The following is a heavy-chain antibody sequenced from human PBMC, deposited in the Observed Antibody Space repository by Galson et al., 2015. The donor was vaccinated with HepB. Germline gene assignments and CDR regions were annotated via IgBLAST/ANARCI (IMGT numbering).Heavy chain of an antibody. CDR3: AREGQSGGGCDY. CDR1: GGTFSSYA. CDR2: IIPILGIA. Sequence: SVKVSCKASGGTFSSYAISWVRQAPGQGLEWMGRIIPILGIANYAQKFQGRVTITADKSTSTAYMELSSLRSEDTAVYYCAREGQSGGGCDYWGQGTLVTVSS. D-gene: IGHD2-21*01. V-gene: IGHV1-69*04. J-gene: IGHJ4*02.